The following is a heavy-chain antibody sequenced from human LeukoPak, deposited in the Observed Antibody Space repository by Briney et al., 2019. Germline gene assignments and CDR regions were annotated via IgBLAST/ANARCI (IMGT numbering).Heavy chain of an antibody. V-gene: IGHV3-49*04. J-gene: IGHJ4*02. CDR1: GFTFSNAW. Sequence: GGSLRLSCAASGFTFSNAWMSWVRQAPGKGLEWVGFIASKTYGGTAEYAASVKGRFTISRDDSKSIAYLQMNSLKTEDTAVYFCSRDQTPYYWGQGTLVTVSS. CDR3: SRDQTPYY. CDR2: IASKTYGGTA.